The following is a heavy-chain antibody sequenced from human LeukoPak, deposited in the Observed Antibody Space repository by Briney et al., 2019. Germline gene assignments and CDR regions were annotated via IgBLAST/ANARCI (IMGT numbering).Heavy chain of an antibody. V-gene: IGHV3-23*01. CDR1: GFTVSSSS. J-gene: IGHJ4*02. CDR2: ISGSGGST. Sequence: GGSLRLACAASGFTVSSSSMSWVRQAPGEGLEWVSVISGSGGSTDYADSVKGRFTISRDNSKNTLYLQMNRLRAEDTAVYYCAKGSGWYVWGQGTLVTVSS. D-gene: IGHD6-19*01. CDR3: AKGSGWYV.